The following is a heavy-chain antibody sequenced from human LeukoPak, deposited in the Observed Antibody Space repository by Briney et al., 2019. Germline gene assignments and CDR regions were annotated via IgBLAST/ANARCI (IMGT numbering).Heavy chain of an antibody. CDR1: GGSLCSSSYY. CDR3: ARRPSGFDP. V-gene: IGHV4-39*07. D-gene: IGHD3-10*01. J-gene: IGHJ5*02. CDR2: IYYSGST. Sequence: SETLSLTCTVPGGSLCSSSYYCAWVRQPPGKGLEWIGSIYYSGSTYYNPSLKSRVTISVGTSKNQFSLKLNSVTAADTAVYYCARRPSGFDPWGQGTLVTVSS.